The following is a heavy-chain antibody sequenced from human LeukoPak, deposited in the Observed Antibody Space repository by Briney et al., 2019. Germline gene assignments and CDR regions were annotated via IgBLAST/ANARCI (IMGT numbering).Heavy chain of an antibody. V-gene: IGHV3-23*01. Sequence: GGSLRLSCVVSGFTFGSYAMNWVRQAPGKGLEWVSGISGSGGTTYYADSVKGRFTISRDNSKNTLYLQMNSLRAADTAVYYCAKGSSGWDDFDYWGQGTLVTVSS. CDR3: AKGSSGWDDFDY. CDR2: ISGSGGTT. J-gene: IGHJ4*02. CDR1: GFTFGSYA. D-gene: IGHD6-19*01.